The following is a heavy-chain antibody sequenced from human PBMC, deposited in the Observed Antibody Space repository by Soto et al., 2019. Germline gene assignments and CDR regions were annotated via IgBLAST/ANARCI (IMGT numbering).Heavy chain of an antibody. J-gene: IGHJ6*02. CDR1: GGSVSSGSYY. D-gene: IGHD5-18*01. CDR3: ARDPGTDTAMGKNYYYYYGMDV. Sequence: SETLSLTCTVSGGSVSSGSYYWSWIRQPPGKGLEWIGYIYYSGSTNYNPSLKSRVTISVDTSKNQFSLKLSSVTAADTAVYYCARDPGTDTAMGKNYYYYYGMDVWGQGTTVTVSS. V-gene: IGHV4-61*01. CDR2: IYYSGST.